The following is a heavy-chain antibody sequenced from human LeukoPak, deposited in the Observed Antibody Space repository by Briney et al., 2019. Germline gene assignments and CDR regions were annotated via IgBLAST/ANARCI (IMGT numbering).Heavy chain of an antibody. J-gene: IGHJ4*02. CDR1: GFTFSSYS. CDR2: ISSSSSYI. Sequence: GGSLRLSCAASGFTFSSYSMNWVRQAPGKGLEWVSSISSSSSYIYYADSVKGRFTISRDDAKNSLYLQMNSLRAEDTAVYYCAREEDQTTIDYWGQGTLVTVSS. V-gene: IGHV3-21*01. D-gene: IGHD4-11*01. CDR3: AREEDQTTIDY.